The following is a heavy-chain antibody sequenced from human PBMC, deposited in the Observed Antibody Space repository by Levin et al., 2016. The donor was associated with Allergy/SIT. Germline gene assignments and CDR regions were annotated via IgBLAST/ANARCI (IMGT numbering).Heavy chain of an antibody. V-gene: IGHV1-69*04. Sequence: SVKVSCKASGGTFSSYAISWVRQAPGQGLEWMGRIIPILGIANYAQKFQGRVTITADKSTSTAYMELMSLRSDDTAVYYCARDRVIAAAYKEDRYFDYWGQGTLVTVSS. D-gene: IGHD6-13*01. J-gene: IGHJ4*02. CDR1: GGTFSSYA. CDR3: ARDRVIAAAYKEDRYFDY. CDR2: IIPILGIA.